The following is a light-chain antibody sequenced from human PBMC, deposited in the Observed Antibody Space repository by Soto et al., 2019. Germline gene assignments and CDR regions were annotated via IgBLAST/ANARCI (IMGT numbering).Light chain of an antibody. CDR3: QQYGSSPPWT. V-gene: IGKV3-20*01. J-gene: IGKJ1*01. CDR2: GAF. CDR1: QSVSNSY. Sequence: EIVLTQSPGTLSLSPGERATLYCRASQSVSNSYLAWYQQKPGQAPRLLIYGAFSRATDAPDRFSGSGSGTEFTLTISSLQSEDFAVYYCQQYGSSPPWTFGQGTKVDIK.